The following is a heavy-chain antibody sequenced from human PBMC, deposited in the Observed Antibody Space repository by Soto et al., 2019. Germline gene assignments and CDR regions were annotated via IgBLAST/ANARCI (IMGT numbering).Heavy chain of an antibody. CDR1: WGTFSSYP. CDR2: IIPIFGTT. D-gene: IGHD1-1*01. V-gene: IGHV1-69*01. Sequence: VEVSCKASWGTFSSYPIGWVRQAPGQGLEWMGVIIPIFGTTNYAQRFQGRVTISADESTSTAYMELSSLRYEDTAVYFCARPRTTATTKGYDYWGQGTLVTVSS. CDR3: ARPRTTATTKGYDY. J-gene: IGHJ4*02.